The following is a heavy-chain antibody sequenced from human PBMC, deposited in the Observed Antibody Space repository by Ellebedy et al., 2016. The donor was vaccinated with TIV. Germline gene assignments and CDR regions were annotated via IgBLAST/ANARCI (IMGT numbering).Heavy chain of an antibody. CDR1: GFTFNSYA. CDR3: ARDLDKSSGWYGGAAY. J-gene: IGHJ4*02. V-gene: IGHV3-30-3*01. D-gene: IGHD6-19*01. CDR2: ISYDGTSK. Sequence: PGESLKISCAASGFTFNSYAMHWVRQPPGKGLEWVAVISYDGTSKYYADSVKGRFTISRDNSMTTLYLEMNSLRAEDTAVYYCARDLDKSSGWYGGAAYWGQGTLVTVSS.